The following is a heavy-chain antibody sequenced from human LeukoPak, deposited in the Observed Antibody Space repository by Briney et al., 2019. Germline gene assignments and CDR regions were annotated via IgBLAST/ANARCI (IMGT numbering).Heavy chain of an antibody. V-gene: IGHV3-21*01. CDR1: GFTFSSYS. J-gene: IGHJ6*02. Sequence: GGSLRLSCAASGFTFSSYSMNWVRQAPGKGLEWVSSISSSSTYIYYADSVKGRFTISRDNAKNSLYLQMNSLRAEDTAVYYCARDGTSAVVTAISYYYYGMDVWGQGTTVTVSS. CDR2: ISSSSTYI. D-gene: IGHD2-21*02. CDR3: ARDGTSAVVTAISYYYYGMDV.